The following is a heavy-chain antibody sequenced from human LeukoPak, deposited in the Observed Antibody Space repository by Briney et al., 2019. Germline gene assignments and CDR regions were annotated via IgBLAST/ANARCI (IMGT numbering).Heavy chain of an antibody. J-gene: IGHJ4*02. Sequence: GGSLRLSCAASGFDFSSNWMHWVRHAPGQGLVWVSRIKGDGISTNYADSVKGRFTISRDIAKNTLYLQMDSLRAEDTGVYYCAKDHYWSIDYWGRGTLVTVSS. CDR2: IKGDGIST. D-gene: IGHD3-3*01. CDR1: GFDFSSNW. V-gene: IGHV3-74*01. CDR3: AKDHYWSIDY.